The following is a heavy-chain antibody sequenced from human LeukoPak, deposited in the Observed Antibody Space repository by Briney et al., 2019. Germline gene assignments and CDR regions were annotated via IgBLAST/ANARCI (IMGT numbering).Heavy chain of an antibody. J-gene: IGHJ4*02. CDR1: GFTFSNYA. CDR2: ISGSGSST. Sequence: GGSLRLSCAASGFTFSNYAMNWVRQAPGKGLEWVSGISGSGSSTNYADSVKGRFIISRDNSKNTLSLQMDSLRAEDTAMYYCAKTLNYCSGGSCYNYYFDCWGQGTLVTVSS. D-gene: IGHD2-15*01. V-gene: IGHV3-23*01. CDR3: AKTLNYCSGGSCYNYYFDC.